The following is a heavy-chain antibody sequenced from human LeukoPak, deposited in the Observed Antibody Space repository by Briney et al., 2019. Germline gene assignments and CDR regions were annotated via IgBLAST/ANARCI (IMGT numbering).Heavy chain of an antibody. V-gene: IGHV4-34*01. CDR1: GGSFSGYY. CDR2: INHSGST. CDR3: ARGGGSYPLPFDY. D-gene: IGHD1-26*01. J-gene: IGHJ4*02. Sequence: PSETLSLTCAVYGGSFSGYYWSWIRQPPGKGLEWIGEINHSGSTNYNPSLKSRVTISVDTSKNQFSLKLSSVTAADTAVYYCARGGGSYPLPFDYWGQGTLVTVSS.